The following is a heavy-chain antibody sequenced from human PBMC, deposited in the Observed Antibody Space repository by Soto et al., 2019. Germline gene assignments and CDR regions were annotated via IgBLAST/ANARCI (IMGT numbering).Heavy chain of an antibody. CDR3: ARGGYCSSTSGYDAFDI. D-gene: IGHD2-2*03. J-gene: IGHJ3*02. V-gene: IGHV1-46*01. Sequence: ASVKVSCKASGYTFTSYYMHWVRQAPGQGLEWMGIINPSDGSTSYAQKFQGRVTMTRETSTSSVYMELSSLRSEDTAVYCCARGGYCSSTSGYDAFDIWRQGTMVTVSS. CDR2: INPSDGST. CDR1: GYTFTSYY.